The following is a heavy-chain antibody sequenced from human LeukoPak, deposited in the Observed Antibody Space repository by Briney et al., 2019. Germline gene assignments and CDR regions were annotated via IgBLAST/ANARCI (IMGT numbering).Heavy chain of an antibody. J-gene: IGHJ4*02. Sequence: SQTLSLTCAVSGGSISSGGYSWSWIRQPPGKGLEWIGYIYHSGSTYYNPSLKSRVTISVDRSKNQFSLKLSSVTAADTAVYYCARVRRSIIAAAGTIDYWGQGTLVTVSS. CDR2: IYHSGST. CDR3: ARVRRSIIAAAGTIDY. CDR1: GGSISSGGYS. V-gene: IGHV4-30-2*01. D-gene: IGHD6-13*01.